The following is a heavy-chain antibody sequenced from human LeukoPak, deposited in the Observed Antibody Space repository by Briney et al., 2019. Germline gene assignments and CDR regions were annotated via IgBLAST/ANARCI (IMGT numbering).Heavy chain of an antibody. CDR2: INPNSGGT. Sequence: ASVKVFCKASGYTFTGYYMHWVRQAPGQGLEWMGWINPNSGGTNYAQKFQGRVTMTRDTSISTAYMELSRLRSDDTAVYYCARDVMYYYDSSGYYYSDYYYMDVWGKGTTVTISS. CDR1: GYTFTGYY. V-gene: IGHV1-2*02. J-gene: IGHJ6*03. D-gene: IGHD3-22*01. CDR3: ARDVMYYYDSSGYYYSDYYYMDV.